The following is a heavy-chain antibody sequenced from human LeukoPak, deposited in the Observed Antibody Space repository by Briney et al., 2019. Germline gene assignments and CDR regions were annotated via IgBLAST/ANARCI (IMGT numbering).Heavy chain of an antibody. CDR1: GYTFTGYY. CDR3: AREPLDYYYMDV. CDR2: INPNSGGT. J-gene: IGHJ6*03. Sequence: ASVKVSCKASGYTFTGYYMHWVRQAPGQGLEWMGWINPNSGGTNYAQKLQGRVTMTTDTSTSTAYMELRSLRSDDTAVYYCAREPLDYYYMDVWGKGTTVTVSS. V-gene: IGHV1-2*02. D-gene: IGHD2-8*01.